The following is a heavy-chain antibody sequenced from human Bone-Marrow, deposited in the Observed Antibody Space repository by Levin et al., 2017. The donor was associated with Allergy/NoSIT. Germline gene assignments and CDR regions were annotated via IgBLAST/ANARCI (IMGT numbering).Heavy chain of an antibody. Sequence: GGSLRLSCAASGFTFSSYAMHWVRQAPGKGLEWVAVISYDGSNKYYADSVKGRFTISRDNSKNTLYLQMNSLRAEDTAVYYCARAFPDYSNALDYWGQGTLVTVSS. CDR3: ARAFPDYSNALDY. V-gene: IGHV3-30*04. CDR2: ISYDGSNK. D-gene: IGHD4-11*01. J-gene: IGHJ4*02. CDR1: GFTFSSYA.